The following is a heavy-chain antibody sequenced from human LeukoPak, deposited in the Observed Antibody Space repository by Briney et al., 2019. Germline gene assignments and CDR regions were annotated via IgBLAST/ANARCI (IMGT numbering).Heavy chain of an antibody. D-gene: IGHD1-7*01. J-gene: IGHJ3*02. Sequence: GGSLRLSCAASGFTFSDYYMSWIRQAPGKGLEWVSYISSSGSTLYYADSVKGRFTISRDNAKNSLYLQMNSLRAEDTAVYYCARWGDHGTRDAFDIWGQGTMVTVSS. CDR1: GFTFSDYY. CDR3: ARWGDHGTRDAFDI. CDR2: ISSSGSTL. V-gene: IGHV3-11*04.